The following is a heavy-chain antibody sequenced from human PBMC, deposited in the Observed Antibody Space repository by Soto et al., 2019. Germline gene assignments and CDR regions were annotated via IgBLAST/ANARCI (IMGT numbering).Heavy chain of an antibody. D-gene: IGHD3-3*01. CDR3: ARVVSSRFIFGVVTEGAHAFDI. Sequence: GGSLRLSCAASGFTFSSYSMNWVRQAPGKGLEWVSYISSSSSTIYYADSVKGRFTISRDNAKNSLYLQMNSLRAEDTAVYYCARVVSSRFIFGVVTEGAHAFDIWGQGTMVTVSS. V-gene: IGHV3-48*01. CDR2: ISSSSSTI. CDR1: GFTFSSYS. J-gene: IGHJ3*02.